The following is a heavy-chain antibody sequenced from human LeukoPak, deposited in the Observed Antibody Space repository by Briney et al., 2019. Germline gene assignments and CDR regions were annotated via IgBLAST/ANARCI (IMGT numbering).Heavy chain of an antibody. CDR3: AGYSGTNWFDP. D-gene: IGHD1-26*01. Sequence: GGSLGLSCAASGFTFSSYGMHWVRQAPGKGLEWVAVIWYDGSNKYYADSVKGRFTISRDNSKKTLYLQMNSLRAEDTAVYYCAGYSGTNWFDPWGQGTLVTVSS. J-gene: IGHJ5*02. CDR1: GFTFSSYG. V-gene: IGHV3-33*01. CDR2: IWYDGSNK.